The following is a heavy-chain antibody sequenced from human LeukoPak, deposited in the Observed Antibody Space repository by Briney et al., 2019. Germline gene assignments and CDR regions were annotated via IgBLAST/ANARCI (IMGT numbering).Heavy chain of an antibody. CDR1: EYTFTAYF. V-gene: IGHV1-2*02. Sequence: ASVKASCKASEYTFTAYFMHWVRQAPGQGLEWMGWINPNSGGTNYAQKFQGRVTVTRDTSLSTAYMELSRLGSDDTAVYYCARNYLSGRNQIDYWGQGTLVTVSS. CDR3: ARNYLSGRNQIDY. D-gene: IGHD3-10*01. J-gene: IGHJ4*02. CDR2: INPNSGGT.